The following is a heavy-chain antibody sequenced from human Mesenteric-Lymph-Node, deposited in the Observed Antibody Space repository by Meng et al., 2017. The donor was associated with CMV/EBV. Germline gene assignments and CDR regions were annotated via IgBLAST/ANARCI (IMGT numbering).Heavy chain of an antibody. CDR3: ARDYQGATTDYFDY. CDR2: IYHSGST. J-gene: IGHJ4*02. CDR1: GFSISSIYY. V-gene: IGHV4-38-2*02. Sequence: GSLRPSCTVSGFSISSIYYWGWIRQPPGKWLEWIASIYHSGSTHYNPSLKSRVTISVDTSKNQFSLKLSSVTAADTAVYFCARDYQGATTDYFDYWGQGTLVTVSS. D-gene: IGHD1-26*01.